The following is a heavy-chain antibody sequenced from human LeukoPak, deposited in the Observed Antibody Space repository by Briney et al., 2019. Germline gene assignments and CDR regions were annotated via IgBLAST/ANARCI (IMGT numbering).Heavy chain of an antibody. Sequence: SGGSLRLSCAASGFTFSNYWMTWVRQAPGKGLVWVSRINSDGSSTSYADSVKGRFTISRDNAKNTLYLQMNSLRAEDTAVYYCVRSELRAYYFDYWGQGTLVTVSS. V-gene: IGHV3-74*01. J-gene: IGHJ4*02. CDR3: VRSELRAYYFDY. D-gene: IGHD1-26*01. CDR2: INSDGSST. CDR1: GFTFSNYW.